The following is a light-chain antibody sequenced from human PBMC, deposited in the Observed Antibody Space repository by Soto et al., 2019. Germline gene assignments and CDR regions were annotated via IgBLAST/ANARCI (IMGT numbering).Light chain of an antibody. J-gene: IGKJ1*01. CDR1: QSVSSN. V-gene: IGKV3-15*01. CDR2: GAS. CDR3: QQYNNWPWT. Sequence: EIVMTQSPATLSVSPGERATLSCRASQSVSSNLAWYQQKPGQAPRLLIYGASTRATGIPARFSGSGSVTEFTLTISSLQSEYCAVYYCQQYNNWPWTFGQGTKVEIK.